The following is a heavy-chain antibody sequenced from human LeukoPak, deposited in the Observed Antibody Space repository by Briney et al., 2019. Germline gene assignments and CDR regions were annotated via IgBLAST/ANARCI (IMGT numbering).Heavy chain of an antibody. CDR2: ISWNSDSI. CDR1: GLTLGTYA. V-gene: IGHV3-9*03. D-gene: IGHD3-3*01. CDR3: VKDKTDFWSGYFDY. J-gene: IGHJ4*02. Sequence: SLRLSCAVSGLTLGTYAMHWVRQTPGKGLEWVSGISWNSDSIVYADSVKGRFTISRDNAKNSLYLQMNSLRSEDMALYYCVKDKTDFWSGYFDYWGQGTLVTVSS.